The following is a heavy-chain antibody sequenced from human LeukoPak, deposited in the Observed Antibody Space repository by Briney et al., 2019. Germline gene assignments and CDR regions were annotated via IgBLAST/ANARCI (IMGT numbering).Heavy chain of an antibody. CDR1: GGSISRSNYY. J-gene: IGHJ5*02. CDR2: IYDSGST. D-gene: IGHD6-13*01. Sequence: SETLSLTCTVSGGSISRSNYYWGWIRQPPGKGLEWIGSIYDSGSTYYNPSLKSRVTISVDTSKNQFSLKLSSVTAADTAVYYCARFPLAAAGNVARWFDPWGQGTLVTVSS. V-gene: IGHV4-39*07. CDR3: ARFPLAAAGNVARWFDP.